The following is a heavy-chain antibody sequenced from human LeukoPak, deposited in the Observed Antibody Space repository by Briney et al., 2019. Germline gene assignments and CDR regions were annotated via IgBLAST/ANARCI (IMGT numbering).Heavy chain of an antibody. CDR1: GYSINSGYY. CDR2: IYHSGST. V-gene: IGHV4-38-2*02. J-gene: IGHJ4*02. CDR3: ARSPFGGVIDKNYFDY. Sequence: SGTLSLTCTVSGYSINSGYYWGWIRQPPGKGLEWIGSIYHSGSTFYNPSLKSRVTISVDTSKNQFSLKLSSVTAADTAVYYCARSPFGGVIDKNYFDYWGQGTLVTVSS. D-gene: IGHD3-16*02.